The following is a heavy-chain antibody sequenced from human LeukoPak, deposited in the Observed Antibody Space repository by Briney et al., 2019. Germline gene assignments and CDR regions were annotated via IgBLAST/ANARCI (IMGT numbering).Heavy chain of an antibody. CDR3: VRGYNSFDT. Sequence: GGSLRLSCAASGFTFSDQYMDWVRQAPGKGLEWVGRSRIKVDGYITQYAASVKGRFTISRDDSKASLYLQMSSLSTEDTAVYYYVRGYNSFDTWGQGTLVTVSS. J-gene: IGHJ4*02. D-gene: IGHD3-22*01. V-gene: IGHV3-72*01. CDR2: SRIKVDGYIT. CDR1: GFTFSDQY.